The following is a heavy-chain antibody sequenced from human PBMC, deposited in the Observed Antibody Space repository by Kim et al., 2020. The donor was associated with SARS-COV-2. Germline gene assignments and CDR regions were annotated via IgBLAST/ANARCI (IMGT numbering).Heavy chain of an antibody. CDR2: INHSGST. V-gene: IGHV4-34*01. CDR3: ARYISGYDYVWGSYRSKYYFDY. Sequence: SETLSLTCAVYGGSFSGYYWSRIRQPPGKGLEWIGEINHSGSTNYNPSLKSRVTISVDTSKNQFSLKLSSVTAADTAVYYCARYISGYDYVWGSYRSKYYFDYWGQGTLVTVSS. J-gene: IGHJ4*02. CDR1: GGSFSGYY. D-gene: IGHD3-16*02.